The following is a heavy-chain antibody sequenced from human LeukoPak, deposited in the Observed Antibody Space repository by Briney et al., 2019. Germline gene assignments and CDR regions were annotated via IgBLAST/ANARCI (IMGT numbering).Heavy chain of an antibody. CDR2: INPNSGGT. CDR1: GYTFTGYY. CDR3: AKTSEQSSGWYVYYFDY. Sequence: GASVKVSCKASGYTFTGYYMHWVRQAPGQGLEGMGWINPNSGGTNYAQKFQGRVTMTRDTSISTAYMELSRLRSDDTAVYYCAKTSEQSSGWYVYYFDYWGQGTLVTVSS. J-gene: IGHJ4*02. V-gene: IGHV1-2*02. D-gene: IGHD6-19*01.